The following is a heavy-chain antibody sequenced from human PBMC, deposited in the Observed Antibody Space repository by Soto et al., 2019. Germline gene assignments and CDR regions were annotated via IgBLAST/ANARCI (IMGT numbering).Heavy chain of an antibody. Sequence: QVQLVESGGGVVQPGRSLRLSCAASGFTFNSYGMHWVRQAPGKGLQWVAVISYDVYDKYYVDSVKGRFTISRDNSKNTLYLQMDSLRAEDTGVYYCAKDRGQFGNYYGMDVWGQGNTVTVSS. CDR3: AKDRGQFGNYYGMDV. D-gene: IGHD3-16*01. V-gene: IGHV3-30*18. CDR2: ISYDVYDK. CDR1: GFTFNSYG. J-gene: IGHJ6*02.